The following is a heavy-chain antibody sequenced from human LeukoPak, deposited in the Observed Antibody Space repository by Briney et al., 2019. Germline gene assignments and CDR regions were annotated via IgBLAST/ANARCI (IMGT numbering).Heavy chain of an antibody. V-gene: IGHV3-23*01. Sequence: GGSLRLSCAASGFTFSSYAMSWVRQAPGKGLEWVSAISGSGGGTYYADSVKGRFTISRDNSKNTLYLQMNSLRAEDTAVYYCAKASYGGNSARNYWGQGTLVTVSS. CDR3: AKASYGGNSARNY. CDR1: GFTFSSYA. J-gene: IGHJ4*02. CDR2: ISGSGGGT. D-gene: IGHD4-23*01.